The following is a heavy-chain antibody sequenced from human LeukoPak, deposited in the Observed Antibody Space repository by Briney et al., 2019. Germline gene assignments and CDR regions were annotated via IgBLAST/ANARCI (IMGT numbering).Heavy chain of an antibody. V-gene: IGHV4-38-2*01. CDR3: AGGYGYGRLDY. CDR1: GYSITSGYY. J-gene: IGHJ4*02. D-gene: IGHD5-18*01. Sequence: PSEPLSPTCAASGYSITSGYYWAWIRQPPGKGLEWIGSVYHSGTTYNSPSLKSRAIISVDTSKNQFSLKLTSVTAADTAVYSCAGGYGYGRLDYGGQGALVTVCS. CDR2: VYHSGTT.